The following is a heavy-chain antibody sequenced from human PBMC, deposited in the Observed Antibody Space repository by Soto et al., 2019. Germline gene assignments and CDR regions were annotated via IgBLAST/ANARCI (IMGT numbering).Heavy chain of an antibody. V-gene: IGHV6-1*01. CDR3: ARLSGWDRGFIYYYGMDV. J-gene: IGHJ6*02. D-gene: IGHD1-26*01. CDR2: TYYRSKWYN. Sequence: SQTLSVTCAISGDSGSSNSAAWNWIRQSPSRGLEWLGRTYYRSKWYNDYAVSVKSRITINPDTSKNQFSLQLNSVTPEDTAVYYCARLSGWDRGFIYYYGMDVWGQGTTVTVSS. CDR1: GDSGSSNSAA.